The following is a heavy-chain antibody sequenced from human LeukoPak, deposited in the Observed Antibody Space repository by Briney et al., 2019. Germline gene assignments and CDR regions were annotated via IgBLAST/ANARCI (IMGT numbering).Heavy chain of an antibody. CDR1: GFTFSSYS. V-gene: IGHV3-21*01. CDR2: ISSSSSYI. D-gene: IGHD4-17*01. J-gene: IGHJ4*02. Sequence: PGGSLRLPCAASGFTFSSYSMNWVRQAPGKGLEWVSSISSSSSYIYYADSVKGRFTISRDNAKNSLYLQMNSLRAEDTAVYYCAKNTASDYDYFDYWGQGTLVTVSS. CDR3: AKNTASDYDYFDY.